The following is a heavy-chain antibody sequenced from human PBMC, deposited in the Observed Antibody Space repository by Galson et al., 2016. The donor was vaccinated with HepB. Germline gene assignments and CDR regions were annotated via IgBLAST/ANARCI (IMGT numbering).Heavy chain of an antibody. D-gene: IGHD1-26*01. CDR2: INPGGSTT. V-gene: IGHV3-74*01. CDR3: ARDFDISGDY. CDR1: GFTFSNYW. J-gene: IGHJ4*02. Sequence: SLRLSCAASGFTFSNYWIHWVRQAPGKGLVWVSRINPGGSTTGFADSVKGRFTISRDNAKNTVYLYMNSPRAEDTGVYYCARDFDISGDYWGQGTLVTVSS.